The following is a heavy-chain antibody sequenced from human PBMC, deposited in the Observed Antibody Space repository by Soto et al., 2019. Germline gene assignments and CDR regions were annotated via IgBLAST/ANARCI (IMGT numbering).Heavy chain of an antibody. CDR2: IYHSGST. CDR1: GGSISSGGYS. J-gene: IGHJ6*02. Sequence: ASETLSLTCAVSGGSISSGGYSWSWIRQPPGKGLEWIGYIYHSGSTYYNPSLKSRVTISVDRSKNQFSLKLNSVTAADTAVYYCARGTQNYGSGSYYAGYYYYGMDVWGQGTTVT. D-gene: IGHD3-10*01. V-gene: IGHV4-30-2*01. CDR3: ARGTQNYGSGSYYAGYYYYGMDV.